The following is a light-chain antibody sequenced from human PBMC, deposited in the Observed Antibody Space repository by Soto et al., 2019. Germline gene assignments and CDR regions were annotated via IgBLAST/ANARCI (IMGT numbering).Light chain of an antibody. Sequence: FQMTQSPSSLSASVVDRFTITFLASQGIRNDLGWYQQKPGKAPKCLIYAVSSLRSGVPSRFSGSGSGTEFTLTISSLQPEDFATYYCLQHNSYPRTFGQGTKVDIK. V-gene: IGKV1-17*01. J-gene: IGKJ1*01. CDR2: AVS. CDR1: QGIRND. CDR3: LQHNSYPRT.